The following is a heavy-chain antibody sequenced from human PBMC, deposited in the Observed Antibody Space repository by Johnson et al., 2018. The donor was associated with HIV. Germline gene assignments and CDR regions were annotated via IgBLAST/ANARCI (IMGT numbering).Heavy chain of an antibody. Sequence: QVQLVESGGGLVQSGGSLRLSCAASGFTVSSYYMSWLRQTPGKGLEWVSYISSSSTIYYADSVKGRFTISRDNAKNSLYLQMNILRAEDTALYYCAKDYGDYRGDAFGSWGQGTMVTVSS. CDR1: GFTVSSYY. CDR3: AKDYGDYRGDAFGS. V-gene: IGHV3-11*01. CDR2: ISSSSTI. D-gene: IGHD4-17*01. J-gene: IGHJ3*02.